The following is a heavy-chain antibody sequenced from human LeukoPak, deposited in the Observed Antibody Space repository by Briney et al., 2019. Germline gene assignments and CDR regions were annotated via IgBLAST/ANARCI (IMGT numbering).Heavy chain of an antibody. Sequence: GGSLRLSCAASGFTFSTYAMSWVRQAPGKGLEWVSVVSGTGGRTYYADSVKGRFTISRDNSKNTMYLQMNSLRAEDTALYYCVKASSSSPQYNWFDAWGQGTLVTVSS. CDR3: VKASSSSPQYNWFDA. D-gene: IGHD6-6*01. CDR2: VSGTGGRT. J-gene: IGHJ5*02. CDR1: GFTFSTYA. V-gene: IGHV3-23*01.